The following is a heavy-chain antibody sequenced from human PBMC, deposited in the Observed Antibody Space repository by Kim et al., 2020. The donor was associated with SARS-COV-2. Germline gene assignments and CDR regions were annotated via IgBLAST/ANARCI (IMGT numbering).Heavy chain of an antibody. V-gene: IGHV3-23*01. J-gene: IGHJ4*02. Sequence: DSGKGRFTISRDNSKNTLYLQKNSLRAEDPAVYYCAKDRWGIAARAPFDYWGQGTLVTVSS. D-gene: IGHD6-6*01. CDR3: AKDRWGIAARAPFDY.